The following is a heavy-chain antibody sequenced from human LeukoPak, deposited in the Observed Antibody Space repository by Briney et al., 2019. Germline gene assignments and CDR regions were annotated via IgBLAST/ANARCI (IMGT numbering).Heavy chain of an antibody. CDR1: GGSISSSSYY. D-gene: IGHD1-26*01. J-gene: IGHJ4*02. V-gene: IGHV4-39*07. Sequence: SETLSLTCTVSGGSISSSSYYWGWIRQPPGKGLEWIGSIYYSGSTYYNPSLKSRVTISVDTSKNQFSLKLSSVTAADTAVYYCARGVDGSKRTREFDYWGQGTLVTVSS. CDR2: IYYSGST. CDR3: ARGVDGSKRTREFDY.